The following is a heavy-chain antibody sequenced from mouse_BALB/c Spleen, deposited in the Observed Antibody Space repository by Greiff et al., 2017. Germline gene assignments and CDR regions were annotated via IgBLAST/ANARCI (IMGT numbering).Heavy chain of an antibody. CDR2: ISNLAYSI. D-gene: IGHD2-10*02. J-gene: IGHJ2*01. Sequence: DVHLVESGGGLVQPGGSRKLSCAASGFTFSDYGMAWVRQAPGKGPEWVAFISNLAYSIYYADTVTGRFTISRENAKNTLYLEMSSLRSEDTAMYYCARVSYYFDYWGQGTTLTVSS. CDR1: GFTFSDYG. CDR3: ARVSYYFDY. V-gene: IGHV5-15*02.